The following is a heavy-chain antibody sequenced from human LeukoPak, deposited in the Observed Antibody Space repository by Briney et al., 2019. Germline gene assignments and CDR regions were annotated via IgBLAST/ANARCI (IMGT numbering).Heavy chain of an antibody. CDR3: ARDPLVSPYYYDSSGPHNDY. V-gene: IGHV4-39*07. CDR2: IYYSGST. D-gene: IGHD3-22*01. CDR1: GGSISSSSYY. Sequence: SETLSLTCTVSGGSISSSSYYWGWIRQPPGKGLEWIGSIYYSGSTYYNPSLKSRVTISVDTSKNQLSLKLSSVTAADTAVYYCARDPLVSPYYYDSSGPHNDYWGQGTLVTVSS. J-gene: IGHJ4*02.